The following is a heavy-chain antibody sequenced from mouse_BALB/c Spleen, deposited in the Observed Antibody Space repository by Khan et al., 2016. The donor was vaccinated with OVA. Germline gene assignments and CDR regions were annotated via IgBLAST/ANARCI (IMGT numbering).Heavy chain of an antibody. CDR3: ARTARIKY. CDR1: GYSITSGYG. CDR2: ISYSGST. D-gene: IGHD1-2*01. J-gene: IGHJ2*01. V-gene: IGHV3-2*02. Sequence: VQLVQSGPGLVKPSQSLSLTCTVTGYSITSGYGRNWIRQFPGNKLECMGYISYSGSTNYNPSLKSRTSITRDTSKNQFFLQLNSVTTEDTATDYWARTARIKYWGQGTTLTVSS.